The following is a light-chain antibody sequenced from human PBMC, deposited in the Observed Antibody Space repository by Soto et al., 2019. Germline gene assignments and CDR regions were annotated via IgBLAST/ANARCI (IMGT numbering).Light chain of an antibody. CDR3: QHRSDWPRT. J-gene: IGKJ1*01. V-gene: IGKV3-11*01. Sequence: EIVLTQSPATLSLSPGERATLSCRDSESVTSFLAWYQQKPGQAPRLLIYDASNRATGISARFSGSGSGTDFTLTISSLEPEDFAVYYCQHRSDWPRTFGQGTKVESK. CDR2: DAS. CDR1: ESVTSF.